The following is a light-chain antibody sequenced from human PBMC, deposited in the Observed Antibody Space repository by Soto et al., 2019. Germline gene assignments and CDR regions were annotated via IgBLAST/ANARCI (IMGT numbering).Light chain of an antibody. CDR3: VTWDSSLSVIVV. CDR1: RSNVGNNY. Sequence: QSVLTQPPSVSAAPGQNVTISCSGSRSNVGNNYVSWYQQIPQTAPKLLIYDNDKRPSGIPDRFSGSTSGTSATLGITGVQTGDEADYFCVTWDSSLSVIVVFGGGTKVTVL. V-gene: IGLV1-51*01. CDR2: DND. J-gene: IGLJ2*01.